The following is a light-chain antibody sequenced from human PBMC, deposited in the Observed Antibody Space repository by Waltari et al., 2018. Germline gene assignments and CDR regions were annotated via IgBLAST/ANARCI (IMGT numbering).Light chain of an antibody. V-gene: IGKV1-33*01. CDR3: QQYDSLTLLT. Sequence: DIEMTQSPSSLSASVGEKVTITCRASQDISNHLSWFQQKPGKAPKLLIYDVSKLETGVASRFSGGGSRADFTLIINDVQPEDVATYYCQQYDSLTLLTFGQGTRIE. J-gene: IGKJ5*01. CDR2: DVS. CDR1: QDISNH.